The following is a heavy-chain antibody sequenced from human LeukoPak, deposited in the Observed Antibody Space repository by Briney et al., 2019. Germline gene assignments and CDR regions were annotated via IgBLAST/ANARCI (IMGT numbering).Heavy chain of an antibody. J-gene: IGHJ4*02. CDR1: GFTFDDYG. CDR2: INWNGGST. Sequence: GGSLRLSCAASGFTFDDYGMSWVRQAPGKGLEWVSGINWNGGSTGYADSVKGRFTISRDNAKNSLYLQMNSLRAEDTALYYCVGDYYYDTSGYWREFEYWGQGTLVTVSS. V-gene: IGHV3-20*04. CDR3: VGDYYYDTSGYWREFEY. D-gene: IGHD3-22*01.